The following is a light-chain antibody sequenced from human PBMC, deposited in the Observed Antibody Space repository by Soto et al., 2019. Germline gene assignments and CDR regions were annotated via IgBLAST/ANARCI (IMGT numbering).Light chain of an antibody. CDR3: QQYNSYPWT. V-gene: IGKV1-5*03. CDR1: QSISSW. CDR2: KAS. J-gene: IGKJ1*01. Sequence: DIQMTPSPSTLSASVGDRAPITCRANQSISSWLAWYQQKPGKAPKVLIYKASSLESGVPSRFSGSGSGTEFTLTLSSLQPDDFATYYCQQYNSYPWTVGQGTKVEIK.